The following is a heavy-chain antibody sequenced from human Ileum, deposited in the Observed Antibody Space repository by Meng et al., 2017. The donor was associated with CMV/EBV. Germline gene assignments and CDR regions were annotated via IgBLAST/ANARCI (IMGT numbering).Heavy chain of an antibody. CDR3: ARDPIPEGFDY. V-gene: IGHV3-21*01. J-gene: IGHJ4*02. CDR1: GFTFSSYS. D-gene: IGHD2-2*01. Sequence: GESLKISCAASGFTFSSYSMNWVRQAPGKGLEWVSSISSSSSYIYYADSVKGRFTISRDNAKNSLYLQMNSLRAEDTAVYYCARDPIPEGFDYWGQGTLFTVSS. CDR2: ISSSSSYI.